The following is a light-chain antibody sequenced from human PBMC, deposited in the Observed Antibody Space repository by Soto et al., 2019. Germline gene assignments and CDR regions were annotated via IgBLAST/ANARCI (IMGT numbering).Light chain of an antibody. Sequence: EIVLTQSPATLSVSPGERATLSCRASQSVSTNLAWYQQKLGQAPRVLIYGSSSRATGVPARFSGSGSGTEFTLTISSLQSEDSGIYYCLQDNDWPLSTFGPGKRLEIK. CDR2: GSS. J-gene: IGKJ5*01. CDR1: QSVSTN. CDR3: LQDNDWPLST. V-gene: IGKV3-15*01.